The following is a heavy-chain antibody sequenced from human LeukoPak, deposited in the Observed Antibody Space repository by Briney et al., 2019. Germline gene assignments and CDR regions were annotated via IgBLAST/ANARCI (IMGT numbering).Heavy chain of an antibody. CDR2: VHSSGST. CDR3: ARDIRTVGATLYFDY. V-gene: IGHV4-59*02. CDR1: GASVTTYY. J-gene: IGHJ4*02. D-gene: IGHD1-26*01. Sequence: KPSETLSLTXTVSGASVTTYYWSWIRQSPGKEVEWIATVHSSGSTFYNPSLKSRVTISIDTSKNQFSLKLTSVTTADTAVYYCARDIRTVGATLYFDYWGQGTLLTVSS.